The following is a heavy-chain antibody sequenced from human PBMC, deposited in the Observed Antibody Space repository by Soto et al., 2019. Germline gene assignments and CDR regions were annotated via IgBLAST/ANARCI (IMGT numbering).Heavy chain of an antibody. J-gene: IGHJ6*02. Sequence: PSETLSLTCSVSSDSMNSGGYYWSWIRQHPGKGLEWIRYIYSNRDTYYNPSLKSRVTISVDTSKNQFSLNLTSVTAADTAVYYCARRGGSSSGYYYYAMDVWGQGTTVTVSS. CDR3: ARRGGSSSGYYYYAMDV. CDR1: SDSMNSGGYY. CDR2: IYSNRDT. D-gene: IGHD6-6*01. V-gene: IGHV4-31*03.